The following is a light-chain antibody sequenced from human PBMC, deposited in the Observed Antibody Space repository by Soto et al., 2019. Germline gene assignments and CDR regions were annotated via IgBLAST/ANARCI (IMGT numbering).Light chain of an antibody. CDR2: GAS. J-gene: IGKJ2*01. CDR3: QQYGSSPGYT. Sequence: EMVLTQSPGTLSLSPGERATLSCRASQSVSSSYLAWYQQKPGQAPRLLIYGASSRATGIPDRFSGSGSGTYFTLTSSRLEPEDFSLDYCQQYGSSPGYTFGQGTKLEIK. CDR1: QSVSSSY. V-gene: IGKV3-20*01.